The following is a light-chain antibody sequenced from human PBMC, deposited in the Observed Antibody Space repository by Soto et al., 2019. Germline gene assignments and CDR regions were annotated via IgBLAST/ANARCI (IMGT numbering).Light chain of an antibody. J-gene: IGKJ1*01. V-gene: IGKV3-20*01. CDR2: GVS. CDR1: QSITSSY. Sequence: EIVLTQSPGPLSLSPGERATLSCRASQSITSSYLAWYQQKPGQAPRLRIYGVSSRATGIPDKFSGSGSGTDFTLTISRMEPEDFAVYYCQQYDNPPVTFGQGNNVEIK. CDR3: QQYDNPPVT.